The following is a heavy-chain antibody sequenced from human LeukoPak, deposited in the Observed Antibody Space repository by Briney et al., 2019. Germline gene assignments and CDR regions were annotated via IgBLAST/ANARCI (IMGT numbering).Heavy chain of an antibody. V-gene: IGHV3-48*01. J-gene: IGHJ4*02. CDR3: ATWGSTEGGLDY. D-gene: IGHD4-17*01. CDR2: ISSSSSTI. CDR1: GFTFSSYS. Sequence: GGSVTLSCSASGFTFSSYSMIWVRQAPGKGLVWFSYISSSSSTIYYAVSVKGRFTISRDNAKNSLYLQMNSLRGEDACVYYWATWGSTEGGLDYWGQGNLVTVSS.